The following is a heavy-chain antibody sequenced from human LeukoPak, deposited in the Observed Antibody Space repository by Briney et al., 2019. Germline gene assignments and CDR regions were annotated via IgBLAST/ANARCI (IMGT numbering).Heavy chain of an antibody. Sequence: ASVKVSFKASGYTFTGYYMHWVRQAPGQGLEWMGWINPNSSGTNYAQKFQGRVTMTRDTSISTAYMELSRLRSDDTAVYYCAADTAMDNWFDPWGQGTLVTVSS. V-gene: IGHV1-2*02. CDR2: INPNSSGT. D-gene: IGHD5-18*01. J-gene: IGHJ5*02. CDR3: AADTAMDNWFDP. CDR1: GYTFTGYY.